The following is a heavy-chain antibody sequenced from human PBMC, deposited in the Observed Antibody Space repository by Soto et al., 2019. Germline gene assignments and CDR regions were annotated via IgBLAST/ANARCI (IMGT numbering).Heavy chain of an antibody. V-gene: IGHV3-15*01. CDR2: IKSKSAGGTT. Sequence: EVQLVESGGGLVKPGGSVRLSCAASGFTFSNAWMSWVRQAPGKGLEWVGRIKSKSAGGTTEYDAPVKDRFTISRDDSKNTLYLQMNSLKSEVTAVYYCARGDRSSGKIFDSWGQGTLVTVSS. CDR1: GFTFSNAW. J-gene: IGHJ4*02. D-gene: IGHD3-22*01. CDR3: ARGDRSSGKIFDS.